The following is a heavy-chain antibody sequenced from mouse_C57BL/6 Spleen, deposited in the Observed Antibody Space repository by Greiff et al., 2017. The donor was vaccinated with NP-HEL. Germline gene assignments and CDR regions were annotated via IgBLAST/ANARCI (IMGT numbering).Heavy chain of an antibody. CDR3: ARGGAMDY. V-gene: IGHV5-12*01. CDR1: GFTFSDYY. Sequence: EVNLVESGGGLVQPGGSLKLSCAASGFTFSDYYMYWVRQTPEKRLEWVAYISNGGGSTYYPDTVKGRFTISRDNAKNTLYLQMSRLKSEDTAMYYCARGGAMDYWGQGTSVTVSS. J-gene: IGHJ4*01. CDR2: ISNGGGST.